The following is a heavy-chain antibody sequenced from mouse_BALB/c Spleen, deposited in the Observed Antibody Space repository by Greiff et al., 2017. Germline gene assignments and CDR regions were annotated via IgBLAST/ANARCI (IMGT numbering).Heavy chain of an antibody. CDR3: ARSPYYDYDDGYAMDY. CDR2: ISSGSSTI. J-gene: IGHJ4*01. V-gene: IGHV5-17*02. CDR1: GFTFSSFG. D-gene: IGHD2-4*01. Sequence: EVHLVESGGGLVQPGGSRKLSCAASGFTFSSFGMHWVRQAPEKGLEWVAYISSGSSTIYYADTVKGRFTISRDNPKNTLFLQMTSLRSEDTAMYYCARSPYYDYDDGYAMDYWGQGTSVTVSS.